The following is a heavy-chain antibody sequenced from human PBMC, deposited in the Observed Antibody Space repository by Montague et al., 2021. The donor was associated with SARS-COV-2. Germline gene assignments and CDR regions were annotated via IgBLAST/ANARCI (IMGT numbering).Heavy chain of an antibody. CDR3: AKDSLFARAAADLYYYGMDV. CDR2: IYSGGSST. V-gene: IGHV3-23*03. D-gene: IGHD6-13*01. J-gene: IGHJ6*02. CDR1: GFTFSSYA. Sequence: SLRLSCAASGFTFSSYAMSWVRQAPGKGLEWVSVIYSGGSSTYYADSVKGRFTISRDNSKNTLYLQMNSLRAEDTAVYYCAKDSLFARAAADLYYYGMDVWGQGTTVTVSS.